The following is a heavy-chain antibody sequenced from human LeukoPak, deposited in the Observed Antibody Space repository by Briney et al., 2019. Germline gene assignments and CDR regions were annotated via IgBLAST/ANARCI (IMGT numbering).Heavy chain of an antibody. Sequence: GGSLRLSCAASGFTFSSYSMNWVRQAPGKGLEWVSYISSSSTIYYADSVKGRFTISRDNAKNSLYLQMNSLRAEDMAVYYCARDGNDYVWGSYSVPFDYWGQGTLVTVSS. CDR2: ISSSSTI. CDR1: GFTFSSYS. CDR3: ARDGNDYVWGSYSVPFDY. D-gene: IGHD3-16*01. V-gene: IGHV3-48*04. J-gene: IGHJ4*02.